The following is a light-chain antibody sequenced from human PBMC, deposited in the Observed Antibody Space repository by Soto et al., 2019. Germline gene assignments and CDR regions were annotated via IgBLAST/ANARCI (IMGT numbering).Light chain of an antibody. CDR2: GAS. J-gene: IGKJ1*01. CDR1: PSFNSIY. V-gene: IGKV3-20*01. Sequence: EIVLTQSPGPLSLSPGARATLSCRASPSFNSIYLAWYQQKPGQAPRLLISGASNRATGTPDRFSGSGSGTDFTLTISRLEPEDFAVYYCQQYGRSRWTFGQGTKVDIK. CDR3: QQYGRSRWT.